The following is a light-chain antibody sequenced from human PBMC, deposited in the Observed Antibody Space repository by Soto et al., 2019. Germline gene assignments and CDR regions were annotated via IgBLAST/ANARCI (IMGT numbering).Light chain of an antibody. CDR2: KAS. V-gene: IGKV1-5*03. J-gene: IGKJ1*01. Sequence: DIQMTQSPSTLSASVGDRVTITCRASQSISSWLAWYQQKAGKAPKLLIYKASSLESGVPSRFSGSGSGTEFTLTISRLQADDFATYYCQQYNSYWTFGQGTKVEIK. CDR3: QQYNSYWT. CDR1: QSISSW.